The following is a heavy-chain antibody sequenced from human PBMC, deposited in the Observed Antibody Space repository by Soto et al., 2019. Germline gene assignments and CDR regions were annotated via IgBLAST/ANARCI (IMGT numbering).Heavy chain of an antibody. Sequence: QVQLVESGGGVVQPGRSLRLSCAASGFTFSSYGMHWVRQAPGKGLEWVAVIWYDGSNKYYADSVKGRFTISRDNSKNTLYLQMRSLRAEDTAVYYXXRVXXXXXXXWYFDLWGRGTLVTVSS. CDR3: XRVXXXXXXXWYFDL. V-gene: IGHV3-33*01. CDR2: IWYDGSNK. J-gene: IGHJ2*01. CDR1: GFTFSSYG.